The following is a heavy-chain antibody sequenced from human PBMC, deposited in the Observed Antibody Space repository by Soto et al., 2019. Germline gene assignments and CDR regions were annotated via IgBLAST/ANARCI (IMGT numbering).Heavy chain of an antibody. V-gene: IGHV3-23*01. CDR1: GFSFSNYA. CDR2: LSASGGNI. D-gene: IGHD3-10*01. CDR3: AKNPWYYYGSGSKYGLDV. Sequence: EVQLLESGGGLVQPGGSLRLSCTASGFSFSNYAMSWVRQSPERGLEWVAALSASGGNINYADSVQGRFTSSRDNSKNTLYLQMNSLRAEDTAVYYCAKNPWYYYGSGSKYGLDVWGQGTTVTVS. J-gene: IGHJ6*02.